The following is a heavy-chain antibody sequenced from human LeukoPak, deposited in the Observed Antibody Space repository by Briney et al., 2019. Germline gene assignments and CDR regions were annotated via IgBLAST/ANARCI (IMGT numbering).Heavy chain of an antibody. Sequence: PGGSLRLSCAASGFTDSSNYMSWVRPAPGKGLEWVSVIYSGGSTYYADSVKGRFTISRDNSKNTLYLQMNSLRAEDTAVYYCASGYSGYDIHFFDYWGQGTLVTVSS. CDR3: ASGYSGYDIHFFDY. V-gene: IGHV3-53*01. CDR1: GFTDSSNY. CDR2: IYSGGST. J-gene: IGHJ4*02. D-gene: IGHD5-12*01.